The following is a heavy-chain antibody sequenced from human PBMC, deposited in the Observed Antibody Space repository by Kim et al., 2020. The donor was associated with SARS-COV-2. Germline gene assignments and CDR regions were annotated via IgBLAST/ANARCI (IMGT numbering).Heavy chain of an antibody. V-gene: IGHV5-51*01. Sequence: PSVPGQVTISADKSTSTAYLQWSSLKASDTAMYYCARCGSEIYDAFDIWGQGTMVTVSS. J-gene: IGHJ3*02. CDR3: ARCGSEIYDAFDI. D-gene: IGHD3-10*01.